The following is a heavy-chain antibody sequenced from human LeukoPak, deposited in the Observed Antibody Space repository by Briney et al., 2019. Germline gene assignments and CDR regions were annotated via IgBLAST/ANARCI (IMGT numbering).Heavy chain of an antibody. V-gene: IGHV1-18*01. CDR3: ARWNLRYFDWLLFADH. J-gene: IGHJ4*02. CDR2: ISAYNGNT. Sequence: ASVKVSCKASGYTSTSYGISWVRQAPGQGLEWMGWISAYNGNTNYAQKLQGRVTMTTDTSTSTAYMELRSLRSDDTAVYYCARWNLRYFDWLLFADHWGQGTLVTVSS. D-gene: IGHD3-9*01. CDR1: GYTSTSYG.